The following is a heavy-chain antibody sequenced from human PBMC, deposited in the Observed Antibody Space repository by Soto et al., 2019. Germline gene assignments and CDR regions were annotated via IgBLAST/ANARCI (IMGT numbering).Heavy chain of an antibody. J-gene: IGHJ4*02. CDR3: ANRPQGYCSGGSCYSY. CDR1: GFTFSSYA. V-gene: IGHV3-23*01. Sequence: GGSLRLSCAASGFTFSSYAMSWVRQAPGKGLEWVSAISGSGGSTYYADSVKGRFTISRDNSKNTLYLQMNSLRAEDTAVYYCANRPQGYCSGGSCYSYWGQGTLVTVSS. CDR2: ISGSGGST. D-gene: IGHD2-15*01.